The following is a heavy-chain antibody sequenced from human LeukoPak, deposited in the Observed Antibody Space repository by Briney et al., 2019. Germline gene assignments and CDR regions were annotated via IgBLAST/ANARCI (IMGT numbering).Heavy chain of an antibody. Sequence: GGSLRLSCAASGFDYSSNWMHWVRHAPGQGLVWVSRIKGDGISTNYADSVKGRFTISRDIAKTTLYLQMNSLRAEDTGVYYCAKDHYWSIDYWGRGTLVTVSS. V-gene: IGHV3-74*01. D-gene: IGHD3-3*01. CDR2: IKGDGIST. CDR3: AKDHYWSIDY. CDR1: GFDYSSNW. J-gene: IGHJ4*02.